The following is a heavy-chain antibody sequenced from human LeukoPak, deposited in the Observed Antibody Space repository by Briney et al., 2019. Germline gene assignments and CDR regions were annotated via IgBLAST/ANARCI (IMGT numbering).Heavy chain of an antibody. J-gene: IGHJ4*02. CDR1: GFTFSSYS. CDR2: ISSSSSYI. CDR3: ARGIYGDYVLDY. D-gene: IGHD4-17*01. V-gene: IGHV3-21*01. Sequence: GGSLRLSCAASGFTFSSYSMNWVRQAPGKGLEWVSSISSSSSYIYYVDSVKGRFTISRDNAKNSLYLQMNSLRAEDTAVYYCARGIYGDYVLDYWGQGTLVTVSS.